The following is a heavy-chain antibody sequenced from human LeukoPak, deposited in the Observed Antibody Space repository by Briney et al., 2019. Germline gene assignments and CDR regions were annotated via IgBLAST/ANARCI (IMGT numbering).Heavy chain of an antibody. CDR3: ARDGFGGSYWGYYFDY. V-gene: IGHV3-23*01. J-gene: IGHJ4*02. D-gene: IGHD1-26*01. CDR2: ISGSGGST. CDR1: GFTFSSYG. Sequence: GGSLRLSCAASGFTFSSYGMSWVRQAPGKGLEWVSAISGSGGSTYYADSVKGQFTISRDNSKNTLYLQMNSLRAEDTALYYCARDGFGGSYWGYYFDYWGQGTLVTVSS.